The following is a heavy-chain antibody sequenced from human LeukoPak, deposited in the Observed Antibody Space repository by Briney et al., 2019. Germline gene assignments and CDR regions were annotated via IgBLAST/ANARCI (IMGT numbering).Heavy chain of an antibody. V-gene: IGHV4-61*02. J-gene: IGHJ4*02. Sequence: SETLSLTCTVSGGSISSGSYYWSWIRQPAGKGLEWIGRIYTSGSTNYNPSLKSRVTISVDTSKNQFSLKLSSETAADTAVYYCARDPGQLRFHFDYWGQGTLVTVSS. CDR2: IYTSGST. D-gene: IGHD5-18*01. CDR3: ARDPGQLRFHFDY. CDR1: GGSISSGSYY.